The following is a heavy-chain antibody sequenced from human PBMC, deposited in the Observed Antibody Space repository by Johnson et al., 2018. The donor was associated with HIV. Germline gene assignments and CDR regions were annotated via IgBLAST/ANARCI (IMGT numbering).Heavy chain of an antibody. CDR3: AKDIGHLFGLYDSSGYYYFPPYAFDI. CDR2: ISWNSGSI. D-gene: IGHD3-22*01. Sequence: EVQLVESGGGLVQPGRSLRLSCAASGFTFDDYAMHWVRQAPGKGLEWVSGISWNSGSIGYADSVKGRFTISRDNAKNSLDLQMNSLRAEDTALYYCAKDIGHLFGLYDSSGYYYFPPYAFDIWGQGTMVTVSS. CDR1: GFTFDDYA. J-gene: IGHJ3*02. V-gene: IGHV3-9*01.